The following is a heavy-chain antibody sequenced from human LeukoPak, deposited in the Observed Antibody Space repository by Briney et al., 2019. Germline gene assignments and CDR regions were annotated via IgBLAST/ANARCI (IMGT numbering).Heavy chain of an antibody. CDR1: GFTFTSYS. Sequence: GGSLRLSWAASGFTFTSYSMNWVRQAPGRGLEWVSTISGGGGSTYYADSVKGRFTISRDNSKNTLYLQVNSLRAEDTAVYYCAKGGKWDVTPFDYWGQGTLVTVSS. J-gene: IGHJ4*02. CDR3: AKGGKWDVTPFDY. CDR2: ISGGGGST. V-gene: IGHV3-23*01. D-gene: IGHD1-26*01.